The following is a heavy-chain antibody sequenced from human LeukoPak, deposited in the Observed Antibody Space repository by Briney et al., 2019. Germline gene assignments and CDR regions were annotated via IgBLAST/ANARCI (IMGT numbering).Heavy chain of an antibody. D-gene: IGHD3-10*01. CDR2: INPNGGGT. V-gene: IGHV1-2*02. J-gene: IGHJ4*02. Sequence: ASVKVSCKASGYTFTGYYMHWVRQAPGQGLEWMGWINPNGGGTNYAQKFQGRVTMTRDTSISTAYIELSRLRSDDTAVYYCARGTMVRGVIILWGQGTLVTVSS. CDR1: GYTFTGYY. CDR3: ARGTMVRGVIIL.